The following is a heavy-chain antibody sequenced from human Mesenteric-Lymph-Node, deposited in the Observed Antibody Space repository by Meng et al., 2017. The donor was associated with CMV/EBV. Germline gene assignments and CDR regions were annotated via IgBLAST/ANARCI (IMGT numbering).Heavy chain of an antibody. CDR1: GFTFSSYS. D-gene: IGHD3-22*01. Sequence: GESLKISCAASGFTFSSYSMNWVRQAPGKGLEWVSGISGNGGSTHYADSVRGRFTISRDNSKNTLYLQMSSLRAEDTAVYYCAKDLFLHDITGCLSFWGQGTLVTVSS. CDR3: AKDLFLHDITGCLSF. CDR2: ISGNGGST. J-gene: IGHJ4*02. V-gene: IGHV3-23*01.